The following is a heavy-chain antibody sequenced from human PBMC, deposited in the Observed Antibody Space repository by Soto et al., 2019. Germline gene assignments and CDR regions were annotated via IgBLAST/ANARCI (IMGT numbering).Heavy chain of an antibody. CDR3: ARGLLVIFEVVIKEYMDV. V-gene: IGHV4-34*01. Sequence: SETLSLTCAVYGGSFSGYYWSWIRQPPGKGLEWIGEINHSGSTNYNPSLKSRVTISVDTSKNQFSLKLSSVTAADTAVYYCARGLLVIFEVVIKEYMDVWGKGTTVTVSS. D-gene: IGHD3-3*01. J-gene: IGHJ6*03. CDR2: INHSGST. CDR1: GGSFSGYY.